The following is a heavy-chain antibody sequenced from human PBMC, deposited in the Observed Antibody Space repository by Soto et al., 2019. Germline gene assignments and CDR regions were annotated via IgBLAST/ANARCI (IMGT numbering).Heavy chain of an antibody. CDR3: ARGKFYGDFDY. D-gene: IGHD4-17*01. V-gene: IGHV3-33*01. CDR1: GFTFSSYG. Sequence: GGSLRLSCAASGFTFSSYGMHWVRQAPGKGLEWVAVIWYDGSNKYYADSVKGRFTISRDNSKNTLYLQMNSLRAEDTAVYYCARGKFYGDFDYWGQGTLVTVSS. J-gene: IGHJ4*02. CDR2: IWYDGSNK.